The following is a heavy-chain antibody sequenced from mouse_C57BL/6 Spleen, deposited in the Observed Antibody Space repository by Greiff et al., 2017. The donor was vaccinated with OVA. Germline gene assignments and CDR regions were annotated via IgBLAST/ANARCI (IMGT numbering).Heavy chain of an antibody. V-gene: IGHV2-9-1*01. D-gene: IGHD2-4*01. Sequence: VQRVESGPGLVAPSQCLSITCTVSGFSFTSYAISWVRQPPGKGLEWLGVIGTGGGTNYNSALKSRLSISKDNSKSHVFLKMNSLQTDDTARYYCARLITTLGGAFDDWGQGTTLTVSS. CDR3: ARLITTLGGAFDD. CDR1: GFSFTSYA. CDR2: IGTGGGT. J-gene: IGHJ2*01.